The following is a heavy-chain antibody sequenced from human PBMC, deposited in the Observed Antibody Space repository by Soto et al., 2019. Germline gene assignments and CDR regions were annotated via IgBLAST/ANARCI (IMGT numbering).Heavy chain of an antibody. Sequence: SETLSLTCTVSGGSISSGGYYWSWIRQHPGKGLEWIGYIYYSGSTYYNPSLKSRVTISVDTSKNQFSLKLSSVTAAATAVYYCARDRGERYYGMDVWGQGTTVTVSS. CDR2: IYYSGST. CDR3: ARDRGERYYGMDV. V-gene: IGHV4-31*03. D-gene: IGHD1-1*01. CDR1: GGSISSGGYY. J-gene: IGHJ6*02.